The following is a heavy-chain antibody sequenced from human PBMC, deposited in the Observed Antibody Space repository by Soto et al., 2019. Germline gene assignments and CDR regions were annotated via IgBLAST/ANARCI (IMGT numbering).Heavy chain of an antibody. J-gene: IGHJ3*02. CDR3: ARDFLDAFDI. CDR2: IWYDGSNK. Sequence: QVQLVESGGGVVQPGRSLRLSCAASGFTFSSYGMHWVRQAPGKGLEWVAVIWYDGSNKYYADSVKGRFTISRDNSKNTLYLQMNSLRAEDTAVSYCARDFLDAFDIWGQGTMVTVSS. V-gene: IGHV3-33*01. CDR1: GFTFSSYG.